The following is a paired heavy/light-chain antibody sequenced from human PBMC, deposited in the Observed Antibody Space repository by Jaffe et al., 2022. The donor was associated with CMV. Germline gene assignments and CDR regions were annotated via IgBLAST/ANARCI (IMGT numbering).Heavy chain of an antibody. J-gene: IGHJ4*02. CDR3: ARERDYSNYGGFDL. Sequence: QVQLQESGPGLVKPSETLSLTCTVSGDSISGYYWNWIRQPPGMRLEWIGYISYSGSPIYNPSLKSRVTISVDTSQNQFSLRLYSVTAADTAVYYCARERDYSNYGGFDLWGQGTLVTVSS. CDR2: ISYSGSP. CDR1: GDSISGYY. D-gene: IGHD4-4*01. V-gene: IGHV4-59*01.
Light chain of an antibody. V-gene: IGKV3-20*01. J-gene: IGKJ1*01. CDR3: QQYGSSPQT. CDR2: AAS. CDR1: QSVASGY. Sequence: EIVLTQSPGTLSLSPGERATLSCRASQSVASGYLAWYQQKPGQAPRLLIYAASRRATGIPDRFSASGSGTDFTLTISRLEPEDFAVYYCQQYGSSPQTFGQGTKVEIK.